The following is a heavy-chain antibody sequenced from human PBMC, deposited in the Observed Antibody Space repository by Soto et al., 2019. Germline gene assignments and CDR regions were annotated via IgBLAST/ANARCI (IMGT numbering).Heavy chain of an antibody. Sequence: GGSLRLSCAASGFTISNSYMTWVRQAPGKGLEWVSVIYTGGSAYYADSVKGRSTISRDASKNTLYLQMNSLRAEDTAVYYCAREPVIAARPHFDYWGQGTLVTVSS. CDR2: IYTGGSA. J-gene: IGHJ4*02. V-gene: IGHV3-53*05. CDR3: AREPVIAARPHFDY. CDR1: GFTISNSY. D-gene: IGHD6-6*01.